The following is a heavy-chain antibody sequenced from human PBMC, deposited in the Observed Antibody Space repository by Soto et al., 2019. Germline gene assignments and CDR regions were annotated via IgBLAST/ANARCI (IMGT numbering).Heavy chain of an antibody. D-gene: IGHD4-17*01. CDR2: ISGSGGST. Sequence: LRLSCAASGFTFSSYAMSWVRQAPGKGLEWVSAISGSGGSTYYADSVKGRFTISRDNSKNTLYLQMNSLRAEDTAVYYCAKALGVTTLYYYYYYGMDVWGQGTTVTVSS. J-gene: IGHJ6*02. V-gene: IGHV3-23*01. CDR1: GFTFSSYA. CDR3: AKALGVTTLYYYYYYGMDV.